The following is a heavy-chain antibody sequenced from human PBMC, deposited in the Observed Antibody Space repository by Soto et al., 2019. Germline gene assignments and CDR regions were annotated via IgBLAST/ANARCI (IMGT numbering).Heavy chain of an antibody. Sequence: GGFLRLSCAASGFTFSGYEMNWVRQAPGKGLEWVSYISGSGSTIYYADSVKGRFTISRDNAKDSLYLQMNSLRAEDTAVYYCAREVVVFGVIIPTPMDVWGQGTTVTVSS. J-gene: IGHJ6*02. CDR2: ISGSGSTI. CDR3: AREVVVFGVIIPTPMDV. D-gene: IGHD3-22*01. V-gene: IGHV3-48*03. CDR1: GFTFSGYE.